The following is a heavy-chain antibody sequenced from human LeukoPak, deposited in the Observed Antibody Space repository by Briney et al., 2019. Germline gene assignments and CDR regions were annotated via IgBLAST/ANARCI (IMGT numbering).Heavy chain of an antibody. CDR1: GFTFSSYE. CDR2: ISSSGSTI. Sequence: GGSLRLSCAASGFTFSSYEINWVRQAPGKGLEWVSYISSSGSTIYYADSVKGRFTISRDNAKNSLYLQMNSLRAEDTAVYYCARESTLGFGELFRYYYGMDVWGKGTTVTVSS. CDR3: ARESTLGFGELFRYYYGMDV. V-gene: IGHV3-48*03. D-gene: IGHD3-10*01. J-gene: IGHJ6*04.